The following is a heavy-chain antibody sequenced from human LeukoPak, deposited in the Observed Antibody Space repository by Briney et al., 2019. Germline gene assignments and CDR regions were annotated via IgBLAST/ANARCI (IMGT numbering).Heavy chain of an antibody. Sequence: SGPTLVNPTQTLTLTCSLSGISLSTSGVGVGWIRQPPGKALEWLALIYWDDDKRYSPSLKSRLTITKNTSKNQVLLTMTNMDRVDTATYHCAHRLVTATFDYWGQGTLVIVSS. CDR1: GISLSTSGVG. CDR3: AHRLVTATFDY. V-gene: IGHV2-5*02. J-gene: IGHJ4*02. CDR2: IYWDDDK. D-gene: IGHD4-23*01.